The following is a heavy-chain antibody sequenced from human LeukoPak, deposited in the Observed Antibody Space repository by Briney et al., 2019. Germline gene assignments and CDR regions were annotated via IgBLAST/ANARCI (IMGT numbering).Heavy chain of an antibody. CDR3: ARDREGDSSGYYYGWFDP. J-gene: IGHJ5*02. CDR2: TYYRSKWYN. V-gene: IGHV6-1*01. Sequence: SQTLSLTCAISGDSVSSNSAAWHWIRQSPSRGLEWLGRTYYRSKWYNDYAVSVKSRITINPDTSKNQFSLQLNSVTPEDTAVYYCARDREGDSSGYYYGWFDPWGQGTLVTVSS. CDR1: GDSVSSNSAA. D-gene: IGHD3-22*01.